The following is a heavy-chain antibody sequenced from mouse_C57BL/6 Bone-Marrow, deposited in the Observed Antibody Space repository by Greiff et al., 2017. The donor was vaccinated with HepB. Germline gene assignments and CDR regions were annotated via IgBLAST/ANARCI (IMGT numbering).Heavy chain of an antibody. CDR3: ARRKGPYYSNWWYFDV. D-gene: IGHD2-5*01. Sequence: VQLQQSGPELVKPGASVKISCKASGYTFTDYYMNWVKQSHGKSLEWIGDINPNNGGTSYNQKFKGKATLTVDKSSSTAYMELRSLTSEDSAVYYCARRKGPYYSNWWYFDVWGTGTTVTVSS. CDR2: INPNNGGT. CDR1: GYTFTDYY. V-gene: IGHV1-26*01. J-gene: IGHJ1*03.